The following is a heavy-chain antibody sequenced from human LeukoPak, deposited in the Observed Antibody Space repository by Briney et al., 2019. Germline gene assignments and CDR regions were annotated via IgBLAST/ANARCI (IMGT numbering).Heavy chain of an antibody. Sequence: GGSLRLSCAASGFTFSSYWMSWVRQAPGKGLEWVANIKQDGSEKYYVDSVKGRFTISRDNAKNSLYLQMNSLRAEDTAVYYCARARAYYYDTDLADYWGQGTLVTVSS. CDR3: ARARAYYYDTDLADY. CDR2: IKQDGSEK. CDR1: GFTFSSYW. V-gene: IGHV3-7*01. J-gene: IGHJ4*02. D-gene: IGHD3-22*01.